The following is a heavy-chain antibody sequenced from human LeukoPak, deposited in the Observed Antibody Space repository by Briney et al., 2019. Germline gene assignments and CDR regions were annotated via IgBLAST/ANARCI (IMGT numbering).Heavy chain of an antibody. J-gene: IGHJ4*02. V-gene: IGHV3-53*05. D-gene: IGHD2-2*01. CDR3: AKGLLPLFDCSSTSCYYRAQSLFDY. CDR2: IYSGGST. Sequence: PGGSLRLSCAASGFTVSSNYMSWVRQAPGKGLEWVSVIYSGGSTYYADSVKGRFTISRDNSKNTLYLQMNSLRAEDTAVYYCAKGLLPLFDCSSTSCYYRAQSLFDYWGQGTLVTVSS. CDR1: GFTVSSNY.